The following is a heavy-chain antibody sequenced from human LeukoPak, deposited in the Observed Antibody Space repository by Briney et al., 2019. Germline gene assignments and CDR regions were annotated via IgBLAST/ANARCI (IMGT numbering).Heavy chain of an antibody. CDR3: ASAGTSYDDQFFDY. V-gene: IGHV3-7*01. CDR1: GFTMSTYW. J-gene: IGHJ4*02. D-gene: IGHD3-10*01. Sequence: GGSLRLSCAASGFTMSTYWMSWVRQAPGKGLEWVASIKQGGSEQHYVESVKGRFTISRDNVKNSLYLQMNSLRAEDTAVYYCASAGTSYDDQFFDYWGQGTLVTVSS. CDR2: IKQGGSEQ.